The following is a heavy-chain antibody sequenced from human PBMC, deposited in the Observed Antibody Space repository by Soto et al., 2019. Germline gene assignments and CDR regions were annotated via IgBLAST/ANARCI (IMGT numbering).Heavy chain of an antibody. CDR1: GFTFSSYG. CDR3: ARDQNTAMVTAYNWFDP. J-gene: IGHJ5*02. D-gene: IGHD5-18*01. CDR2: ISYDGSNK. V-gene: IGHV3-33*01. Sequence: QVQLVESGGGVVQPGRSLRLSCAASGFTFSSYGMHWVRQAPGKGLEWVAVISYDGSNKYYADSVKGRFTISRDNSKNTLYLQMNSLRAEDTAVYYCARDQNTAMVTAYNWFDPWGQGTLVTVSS.